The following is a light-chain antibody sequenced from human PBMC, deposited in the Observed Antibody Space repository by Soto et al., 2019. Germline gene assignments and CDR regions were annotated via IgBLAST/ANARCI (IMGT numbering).Light chain of an antibody. Sequence: QSALTQPPSASGSPGQSVTISCTGTSSDVGGYNYVSWYQQHPGKAPKLMIYEVSQRPSGVPDRFSGSKSGNTASLTVSGPQAEGEADYYCSSYAGSNNLVFGGGTKLTVL. CDR2: EVS. CDR1: SSDVGGYNY. J-gene: IGLJ2*01. V-gene: IGLV2-8*01. CDR3: SSYAGSNNLV.